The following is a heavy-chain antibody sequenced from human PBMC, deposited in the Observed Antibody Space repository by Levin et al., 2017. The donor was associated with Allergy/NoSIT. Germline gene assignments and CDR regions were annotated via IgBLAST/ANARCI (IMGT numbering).Heavy chain of an antibody. CDR2: IWYDGSHK. J-gene: IGHJ4*02. V-gene: IGHV3-33*01. D-gene: IGHD3-16*01. CDR1: GFTFSRYG. Sequence: GGSLRLSCAASGFTFSRYGMHWVRQAPGKGLEWVAVIWYDGSHKYYADSVKGRFSISRDNSKNTLYLQMNSLRAEDTAVYYCARDLAFDYWGQGTLVTVSS. CDR3: ARDLAFDY.